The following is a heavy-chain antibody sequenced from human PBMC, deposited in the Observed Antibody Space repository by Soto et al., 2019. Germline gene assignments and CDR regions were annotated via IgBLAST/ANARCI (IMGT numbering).Heavy chain of an antibody. Sequence: GESLKISCAASGFTFSSYGMHWVRQAPGKGLEWVAVIWYDGGNKYYADSVKGRFIISRDNSKNTLYLQMNSLRAEDTAVYYCASEAAAGTFSPGPVDYWGQGTLVTVSS. J-gene: IGHJ4*02. CDR2: IWYDGGNK. V-gene: IGHV3-33*01. D-gene: IGHD6-13*01. CDR3: ASEAAAGTFSPGPVDY. CDR1: GFTFSSYG.